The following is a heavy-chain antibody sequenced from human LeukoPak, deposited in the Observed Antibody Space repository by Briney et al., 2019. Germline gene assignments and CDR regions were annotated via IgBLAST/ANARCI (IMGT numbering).Heavy chain of an antibody. Sequence: GGSLRLSCAASGFTFSSYGMHWVRQAPGKGLEWVAVISYDGSNKYYADSVKGRFTISRDNSKNTLYLQMNSLRAEDTAVYYCAKGLRYSSGWYFGGLGITMIDIDYWGQGTLVTVSS. D-gene: IGHD6-19*01. CDR2: ISYDGSNK. CDR3: AKGLRYSSGWYFGGLGITMIDIDY. J-gene: IGHJ4*02. CDR1: GFTFSSYG. V-gene: IGHV3-30*18.